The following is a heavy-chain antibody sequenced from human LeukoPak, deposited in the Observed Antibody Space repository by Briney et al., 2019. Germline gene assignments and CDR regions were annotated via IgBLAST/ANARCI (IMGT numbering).Heavy chain of an antibody. J-gene: IGHJ4*02. Sequence: GESLKISCKASGYMFTTSWIGWVRQLPGKGLKWMGIIYPGDSDTRYSPSFQGQVTISADKSISTAYLQWSSLKASDTAMYYCARGGRGYCSSMSCYSLDYWGQGTLVTVSS. CDR3: ARGGRGYCSSMSCYSLDY. CDR1: GYMFTTSW. CDR2: IYPGDSDT. D-gene: IGHD2-2*01. V-gene: IGHV5-51*01.